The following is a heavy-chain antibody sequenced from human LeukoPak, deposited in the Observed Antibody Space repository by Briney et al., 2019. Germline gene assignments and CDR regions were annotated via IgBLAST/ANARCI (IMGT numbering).Heavy chain of an antibody. CDR1: GGSISSYY. D-gene: IGHD3-22*01. CDR2: IYYSGST. J-gene: IGHJ4*02. V-gene: IGHV4-59*01. Sequence: PSETLSLTCTVSGGSISSYYWSWIRQPPGKGLEWIGYIYYSGSTNYNPSLKSRVTISVDTSKNQFSLKLSSVTAADTAVYYCARADSSGXXXDYWGQGTLVTVSS. CDR3: ARADSSGXXXDY.